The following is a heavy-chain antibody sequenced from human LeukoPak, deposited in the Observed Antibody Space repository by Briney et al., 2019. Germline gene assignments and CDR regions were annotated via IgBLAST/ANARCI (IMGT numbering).Heavy chain of an antibody. CDR2: IYYSGST. Sequence: PSETLSLTCTVSGGSISSGDYYWGWIRQPPGKGLEWIGYIYYSGSTYYNPSLKSRVTISVDTSKNQFSLKLSSVTAADTAVYYCARGYGDYYYYGMDVWGKGTTVTVSS. CDR3: ARGYGDYYYYGMDV. D-gene: IGHD4-17*01. J-gene: IGHJ6*04. V-gene: IGHV4-30-4*01. CDR1: GGSISSGDYY.